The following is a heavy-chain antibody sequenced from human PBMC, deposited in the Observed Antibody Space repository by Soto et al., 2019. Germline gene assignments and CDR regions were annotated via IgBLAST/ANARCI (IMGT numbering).Heavy chain of an antibody. D-gene: IGHD2-21*02. Sequence: QVQLVQSGAEVKKPGSSVKVSCKASGGTFSSYAISWVRQAPEQGLEWMGGIIPIFGTANYAQKFQGRVTITADESTSTAYMELSSLRSEDTAVYYCALPLAYCGGDCYSDAFDIWGQGTMVTVSS. CDR1: GGTFSSYA. V-gene: IGHV1-69*01. J-gene: IGHJ3*02. CDR3: ALPLAYCGGDCYSDAFDI. CDR2: IIPIFGTA.